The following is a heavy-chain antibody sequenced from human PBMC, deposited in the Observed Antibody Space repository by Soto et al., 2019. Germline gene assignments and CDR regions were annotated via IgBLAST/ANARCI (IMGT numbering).Heavy chain of an antibody. CDR2: IYYSGST. D-gene: IGHD5-12*01. V-gene: IGHV4-30-4*01. CDR1: GGSISSGDYY. CDR3: ARAWLQLYYYGMDV. J-gene: IGHJ6*02. Sequence: PSETLSLTCTVSGGSISSGDYYWSWIRQPPGKGLEWIGYIYYSGSTYYNPSLKSRVTISVDTSKNQFSLKLSSVTAADTAVYYRARAWLQLYYYGMDVWGQGTTVTVSS.